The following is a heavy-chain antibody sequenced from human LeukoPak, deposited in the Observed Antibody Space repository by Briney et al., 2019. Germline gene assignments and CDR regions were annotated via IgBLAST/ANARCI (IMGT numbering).Heavy chain of an antibody. Sequence: PSETLSLTCAVYGGSFSGYYWSWIRQPPGKGLEWIGEINHSGSTNYNPSLKSRVTISVDTSKNQLSLRLSSVTAADTAVYYCARVEVGATPFYFDYWGQGTLVTVSS. CDR2: INHSGST. V-gene: IGHV4-34*01. J-gene: IGHJ4*02. CDR1: GGSFSGYY. D-gene: IGHD1-26*01. CDR3: ARVEVGATPFYFDY.